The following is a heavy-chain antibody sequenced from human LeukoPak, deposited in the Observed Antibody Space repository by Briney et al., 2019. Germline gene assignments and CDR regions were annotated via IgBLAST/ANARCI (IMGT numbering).Heavy chain of an antibody. J-gene: IGHJ6*02. V-gene: IGHV3-23*01. CDR1: GFTFSSYA. CDR2: ISGSGGST. D-gene: IGHD6-13*01. Sequence: PGGSLRLSCAASGFTFSSYAMSWVRQAPGKGLEWVSAISGSGGSTYYADSVKGRFTISRDNSKNTLYLQMNSLRAEDTAVYYCAKLRSDSSSWYPIGMGVWGQGTTVTVSS. CDR3: AKLRSDSSSWYPIGMGV.